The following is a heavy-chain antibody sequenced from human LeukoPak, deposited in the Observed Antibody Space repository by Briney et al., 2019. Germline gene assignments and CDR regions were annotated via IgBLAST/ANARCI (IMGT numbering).Heavy chain of an antibody. CDR1: GLTFTDYW. J-gene: IGHJ4*01. CDR3: ARDGTAAGLYFDL. CDR2: IRQDGSEK. D-gene: IGHD6-13*01. V-gene: IGHV3-7*01. Sequence: GGSLRLSCEVSGLTFTDYWMNWVRQAPGKGPEWVASIRQDGSEKTYVDSVKGRFTISRDNTKNSLSLQLNGLRAEDTAVYYCARDGTAAGLYFDLWGQGTLVTVSS.